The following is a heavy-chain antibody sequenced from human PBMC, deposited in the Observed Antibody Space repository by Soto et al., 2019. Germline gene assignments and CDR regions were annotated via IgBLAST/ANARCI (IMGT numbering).Heavy chain of an antibody. CDR3: AFGRPAASSWLDP. Sequence: QDQLVQSGTEVKKPGDSVRVSSKAVGYTFNTYYVHWVRQAPGQGLEWMGIINPSGGPTSYAQRFQGRVTMTSDTSTSTVYMELSSLTSDVTAVYFCAFGRPAASSWLDPWGQGTLVSVSS. CDR1: GYTFNTYY. J-gene: IGHJ5*02. CDR2: INPSGGPT. V-gene: IGHV1-46*02. D-gene: IGHD2-2*01.